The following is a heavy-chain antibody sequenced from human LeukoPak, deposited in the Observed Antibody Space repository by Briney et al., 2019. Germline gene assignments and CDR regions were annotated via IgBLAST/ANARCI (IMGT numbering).Heavy chain of an antibody. CDR1: GGSISSGGYY. CDR3: ATSTYYYDSSGWYFDY. J-gene: IGHJ4*02. CDR2: IYHSGST. Sequence: PSQTLSLTCTVSGGSISSGGYYWSWIRQPPGKGLEWIGYIYHSGSTYYNPSLKSRVTISVDTSKNQFSLKLSSVTAADTAVYYCATSTYYYDSSGWYFDYWGQGTLVTVSS. V-gene: IGHV4-30-2*01. D-gene: IGHD3-22*01.